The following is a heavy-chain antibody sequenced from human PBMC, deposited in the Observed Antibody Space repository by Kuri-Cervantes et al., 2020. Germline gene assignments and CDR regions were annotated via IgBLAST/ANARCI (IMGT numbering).Heavy chain of an antibody. CDR2: IYYSGST. V-gene: IGHV4-61*01. CDR1: GGSVSSGSYY. Sequence: SETLSLTCTVSGGSVSSGSYYWSWIRQAPGKGLEWIGYIYYSGSTNYNPSLRSRVTLSLDTSKNQFSLRLTSVTAADTAVYYCGRLMSTGYSRIHYWGRGTLVTVSS. J-gene: IGHJ4*02. CDR3: GRLMSTGYSRIHY. D-gene: IGHD3-22*01.